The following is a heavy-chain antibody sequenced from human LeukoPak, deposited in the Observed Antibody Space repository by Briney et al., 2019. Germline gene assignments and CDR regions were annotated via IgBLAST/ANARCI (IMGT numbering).Heavy chain of an antibody. CDR1: GGYVSSSSYY. D-gene: IGHD2-15*01. Sequence: SETLSLTCTVSGGYVSSSSYYWGWIRQPPGKGLEWIGSIYDSENTYYNPSLKSRVTISVDTSKNQFSLKLSSVTAADTAVYYCARLGYCSGGSCYYYYYMDVWGKGTTVTVSS. CDR2: IYDSENT. CDR3: ARLGYCSGGSCYYYYYMDV. V-gene: IGHV4-39*07. J-gene: IGHJ6*03.